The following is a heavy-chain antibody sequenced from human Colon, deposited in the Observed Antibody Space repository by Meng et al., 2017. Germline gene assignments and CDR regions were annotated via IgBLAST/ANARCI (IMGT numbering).Heavy chain of an antibody. CDR3: ARDTLYGTDY. D-gene: IGHD4-17*01. CDR1: GVSIKSGGYH. CDR2: MSDSGTT. Sequence: QVHLHESGPGLVRPSDDLSLVCTVSGVSIKSGGYHWSWVRQHPGKVLEYIGFMSDSGTTDYNPSLRSRVSISEIGSSKNQFSLTLRSVTAADTSTYFCARDTLYGTDYWGQGVLVTVSS. V-gene: IGHV4-31*03. J-gene: IGHJ4*02.